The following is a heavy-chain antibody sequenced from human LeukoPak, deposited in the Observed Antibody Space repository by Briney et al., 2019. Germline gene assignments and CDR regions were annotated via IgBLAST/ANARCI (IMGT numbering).Heavy chain of an antibody. J-gene: IGHJ4*02. CDR2: TSSSSSTI. CDR1: GFTFSSYN. CDR3: ARGGLVDYVWGS. D-gene: IGHD3-16*01. Sequence: GGSLRLSCAASGFTFSSYNMNWVRQAPGKGLELISYTSSSSSTIYYADSVKGRFTISRDNAKNSLYLQMNSLRAEETAVYYCARGGLVDYVWGSWGQGTLVTVSS. V-gene: IGHV3-48*01.